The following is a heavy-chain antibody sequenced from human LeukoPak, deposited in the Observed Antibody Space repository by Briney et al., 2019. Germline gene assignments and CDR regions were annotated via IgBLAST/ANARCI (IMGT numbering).Heavy chain of an antibody. D-gene: IGHD3-3*01. CDR2: ISAYNGNT. V-gene: IGHV1-18*01. CDR3: ARAYDFWSGYYRAYFDY. J-gene: IGHJ4*02. CDR1: GYTFTSYG. Sequence: ASVKVSCNASGYTFTSYGISWVRQAPGQGLEWMGWISAYNGNTNYAQKLQGRVTMTTDTSTSTAYMELRSLRSDDTAVYYCARAYDFWSGYYRAYFDYWGQGTLVTVSS.